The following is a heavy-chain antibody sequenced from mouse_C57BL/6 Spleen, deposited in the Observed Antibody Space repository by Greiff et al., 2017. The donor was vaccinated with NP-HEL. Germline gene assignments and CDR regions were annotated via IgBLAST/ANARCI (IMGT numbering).Heavy chain of an antibody. J-gene: IGHJ2*01. V-gene: IGHV3-2*02. D-gene: IGHD1-2*01. CDR1: GYSITSGYG. CDR2: ISYSGST. CDR3: ARTARIKY. Sequence: ESGPGLVKPSQSLSLTCTVTGYSITSGYGWNWIRQFPGNKLEWMGYISYSGSTNYNPSLKSRISITRNTSKNQFFLQLNSVTTEDTATYYCARTARIKYWGQGTTLTVSS.